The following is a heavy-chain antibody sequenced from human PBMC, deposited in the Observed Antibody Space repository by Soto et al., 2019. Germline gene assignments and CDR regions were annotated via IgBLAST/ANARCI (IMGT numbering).Heavy chain of an antibody. D-gene: IGHD3-16*01. J-gene: IGHJ4*02. Sequence: QVQLQESGPGLVKPSETLSLTCTVSGGSISSYYWSWIRQPPGKGLEWIGYIYYSGSTNYNPSHKSRVTISVDTSKNQFSLKLSSVTAADTAVYYCARRWGPTFDYWGQGTLVTVSS. CDR1: GGSISSYY. CDR2: IYYSGST. V-gene: IGHV4-59*08. CDR3: ARRWGPTFDY.